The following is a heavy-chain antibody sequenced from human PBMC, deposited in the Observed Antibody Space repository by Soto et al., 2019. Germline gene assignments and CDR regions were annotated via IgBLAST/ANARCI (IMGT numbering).Heavy chain of an antibody. CDR3: EIVSPYVCGGGNCYRLNSYFDS. CDR2: IIHMFGTP. J-gene: IGHJ4*03. Sequence: QVQLVQSGAEVKKPGSSLKVSCKTSGVTFSTSGISWVRQGPGQGLEWMGGIIHMFGTPKYGRKFQGRVSITADGSATSTYLVLSGLSADDTAIYYCEIVSPYVCGGGNCYRLNSYFDSWWQGSQVVVSS. CDR1: GVTFSTSG. D-gene: IGHD2-21*01. V-gene: IGHV1-69*01.